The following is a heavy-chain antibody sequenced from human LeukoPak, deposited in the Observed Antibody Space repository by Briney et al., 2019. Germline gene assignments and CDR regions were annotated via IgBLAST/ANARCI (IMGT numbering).Heavy chain of an antibody. CDR1: GGSMRVYY. V-gene: IGHV4-59*01. CDR2: IYNGGSP. J-gene: IGHJ3*02. CDR3: ARDTATAYDGFDI. Sequence: SETLSLTCTISGGSMRVYYWSWIRQFPGKGLEWIGYIYNGGSPNYNPSLRSRVTISLDMSNNQFSLRLNSVTSADTAVYYCARDTATAYDGFDIWGQGTVVTVSS.